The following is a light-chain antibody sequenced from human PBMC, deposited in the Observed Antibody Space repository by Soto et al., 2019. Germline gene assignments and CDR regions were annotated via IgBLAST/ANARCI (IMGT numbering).Light chain of an antibody. V-gene: IGKV3-20*01. Sequence: EVVLTQSPGTLSLSTGERATLSCRASQSISSSYLAWYQQKPGQAPRLLIYSASSRATGIPDRFSGSGSGTDFTLTISILEPEDFAVYYCQQYGSSRTFGQGTKVDIK. J-gene: IGKJ1*01. CDR3: QQYGSSRT. CDR1: QSISSSY. CDR2: SAS.